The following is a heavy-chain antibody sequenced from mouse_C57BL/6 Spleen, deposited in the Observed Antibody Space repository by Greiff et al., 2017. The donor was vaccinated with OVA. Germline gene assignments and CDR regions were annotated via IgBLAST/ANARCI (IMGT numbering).Heavy chain of an antibody. Sequence: EVMLVESEGGLVQPGSSMKLSCTASGFTFSDYYMAWVRQVPEKGLEWVANINYDGSSTYYLDSLKSRFIISRDNAKNILYLQMSSLKSEDTATYYCARAPSGEAMDYWGQGTSVTVSS. J-gene: IGHJ4*01. CDR1: GFTFSDYY. V-gene: IGHV5-16*01. D-gene: IGHD6-1*01. CDR3: ARAPSGEAMDY. CDR2: INYDGSST.